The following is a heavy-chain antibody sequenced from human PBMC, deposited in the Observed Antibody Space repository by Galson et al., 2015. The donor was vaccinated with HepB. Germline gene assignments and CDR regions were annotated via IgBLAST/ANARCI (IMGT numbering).Heavy chain of an antibody. CDR3: ATERRHNTGWFALDS. Sequence: SLRLSCAASGFSFSSYAMTWVRQAPGKGLEWVSSISGNGGDTKYGDSVKGRFTISRDNSKRTLYLQMNSLRVEDTAIYYCATERRHNTGWFALDSWGQGALVIVSS. J-gene: IGHJ4*02. D-gene: IGHD6-19*01. CDR2: ISGNGGDT. CDR1: GFSFSSYA. V-gene: IGHV3-23*01.